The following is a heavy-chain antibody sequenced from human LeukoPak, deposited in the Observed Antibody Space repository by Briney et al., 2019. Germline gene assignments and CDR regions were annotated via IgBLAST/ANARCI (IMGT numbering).Heavy chain of an antibody. CDR1: GGSISSGGYY. CDR3: ARKGVAGPWDSSGVFDP. V-gene: IGHV4-39*07. CDR2: INHSGST. D-gene: IGHD3-10*01. Sequence: SETLSLTCTVSGGSISSGGYYWSWIRQHPGKGLEWIGEINHSGSTNYNPSLKSRVTISVDTSKNQFSLKLSSVTAADTAVYYCARKGVAGPWDSSGVFDPWGQGTLVTVSS. J-gene: IGHJ5*02.